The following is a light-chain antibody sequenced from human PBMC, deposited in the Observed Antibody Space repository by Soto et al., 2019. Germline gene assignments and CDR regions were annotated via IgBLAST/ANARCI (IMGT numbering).Light chain of an antibody. J-gene: IGKJ4*01. CDR3: QQYGNSPLT. CDR1: QSVTSSY. V-gene: IGKV3-20*01. Sequence: EIVLTQSPGTLSLSPGERATLSCRASQSVTSSYLAWYQQKPGQAPRLLIYGASSRATGIPDRFSGSGSGTDFTLTISRLEPEDFEVYYCQQYGNSPLTFGGGTKVEIK. CDR2: GAS.